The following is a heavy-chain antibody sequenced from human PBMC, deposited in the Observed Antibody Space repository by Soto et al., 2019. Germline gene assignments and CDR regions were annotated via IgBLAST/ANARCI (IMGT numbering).Heavy chain of an antibody. CDR2: ISGSGGST. Sequence: GGSLRLSWAASGFTFSSHAMSWVRQAPGKALEWVSAISGSGGSTYYADYVKGRFTITRDNSKNTLYLQMNSLRAEDTAVYYCASSVGDSSDYHLEFDYWGQGALVTVSS. D-gene: IGHD3-22*01. J-gene: IGHJ4*02. CDR3: ASSVGDSSDYHLEFDY. V-gene: IGHV3-23*01. CDR1: GFTFSSHA.